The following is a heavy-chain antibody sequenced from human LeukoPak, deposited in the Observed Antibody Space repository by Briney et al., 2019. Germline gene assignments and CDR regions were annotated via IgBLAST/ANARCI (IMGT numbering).Heavy chain of an antibody. Sequence: SETLSLTCTVSGGSISSSRYYWAWIRPPPGEGLEWIGCIFYSGHTYYKSSLKTRVTITGDTSKNLFSLALNCVTPAHTGVLFCARESYYDSSGYSHDAFDIWGKGKMVTVSS. J-gene: IGHJ3*02. D-gene: IGHD3-22*01. CDR1: GGSISSSRYY. V-gene: IGHV4-39*07. CDR2: IFYSGHT. CDR3: ARESYYDSSGYSHDAFDI.